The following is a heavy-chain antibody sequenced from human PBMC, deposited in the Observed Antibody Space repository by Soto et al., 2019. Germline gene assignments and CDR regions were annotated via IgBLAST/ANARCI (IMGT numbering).Heavy chain of an antibody. Sequence: GGSLRLSCAASGFTFSSYGMHWVRQAPGKGLEWVAVIWYDGSNKYYADSVKGRFTISRDNSKNTLYLQMNSLRAEDTAVYYCARAFDYGSGLGPRMDGMDVWGQGTTVTVSS. CDR2: IWYDGSNK. D-gene: IGHD3-10*01. V-gene: IGHV3-33*01. J-gene: IGHJ6*02. CDR1: GFTFSSYG. CDR3: ARAFDYGSGLGPRMDGMDV.